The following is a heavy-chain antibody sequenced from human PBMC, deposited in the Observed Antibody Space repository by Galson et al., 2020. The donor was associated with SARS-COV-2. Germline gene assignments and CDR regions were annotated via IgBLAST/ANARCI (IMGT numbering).Heavy chain of an antibody. Sequence: GGSLRLSCGASGFTFSSYAMSWVRQAPGKGLEWVSVISGSGGSTYYADSVKGRFTISRDNSKNTLYLQMNSLRAEDTAIYYCAKMSRVFDYWGQGTLVTVSS. V-gene: IGHV3-23*01. CDR1: GFTFSSYA. D-gene: IGHD2-2*01. CDR3: AKMSRVFDY. CDR2: ISGSGGST. J-gene: IGHJ4*02.